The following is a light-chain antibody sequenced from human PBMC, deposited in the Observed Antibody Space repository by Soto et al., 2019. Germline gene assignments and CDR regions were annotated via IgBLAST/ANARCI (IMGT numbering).Light chain of an antibody. J-gene: IGKJ1*01. V-gene: IGKV3-20*01. CDR3: QQYTDSLTWT. Sequence: EIVLTQSPGTLSLSPGERATLSRRAIQSVTSNFLAWYQQKHGQAPRLLIYGASVRATGIPDRFSGSGSGTDFTLTISRLEPEDFAVYYCQQYTDSLTWTFGQGTKVDIK. CDR1: QSVTSNF. CDR2: GAS.